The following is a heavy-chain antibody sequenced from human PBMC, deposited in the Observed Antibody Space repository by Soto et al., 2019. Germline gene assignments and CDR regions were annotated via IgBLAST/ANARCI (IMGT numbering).Heavy chain of an antibody. CDR2: ISETGDVT. CDR1: QFTFSTYA. CDR3: AKDGLRFCSVGTWLWFFDL. D-gene: IGHD3-3*01. Sequence: PGGSLRLSCAASQFTFSTYAMSWVRQAPGKGLQWLSTISETGDVTYYADSVKGRFTISRDNSMNTLYLQMNSLRAEDTAVYYCAKDGLRFCSVGTWLWFFDLWGRGTLVTVSS. J-gene: IGHJ2*01. V-gene: IGHV3-23*01.